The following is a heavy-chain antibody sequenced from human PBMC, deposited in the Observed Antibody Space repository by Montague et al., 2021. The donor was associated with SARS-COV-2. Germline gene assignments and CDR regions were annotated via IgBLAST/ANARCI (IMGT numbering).Heavy chain of an antibody. V-gene: IGHV4-34*01. CDR1: GGSFSGYY. CDR2: INHSGST. D-gene: IGHD4-17*01. Sequence: SETLSLTCAVYGGSFSGYYWSWIRQPPGKGLEWIGEINHSGSTNYNPSLESRVTISVDTSKNQFSLKLSSATVADTAVYYCARGRAVTTFYYYYYGMDVWGQGTTVTVSS. CDR3: ARGRAVTTFYYYYYGMDV. J-gene: IGHJ6*02.